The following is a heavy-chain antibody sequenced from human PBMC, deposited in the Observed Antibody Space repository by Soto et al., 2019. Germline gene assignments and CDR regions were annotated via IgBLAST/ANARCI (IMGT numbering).Heavy chain of an antibody. CDR3: ASALETGDY. J-gene: IGHJ4*02. CDR1: KFTFSNYG. Sequence: QVQLVESGGGVVQPGRSLRLSCAAGKFTFSNYGNQWVRQAPGKGLEWVAVIWYDGNNEYYADSVKGRFTISRDNSKNTLYLQMNSARADDTAVYYCASALETGDYWGQGTLVTVSP. CDR2: IWYDGNNE. D-gene: IGHD3-10*01. V-gene: IGHV3-33*01.